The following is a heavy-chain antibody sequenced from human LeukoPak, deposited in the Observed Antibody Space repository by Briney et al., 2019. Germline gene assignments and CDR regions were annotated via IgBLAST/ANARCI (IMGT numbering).Heavy chain of an antibody. Sequence: GGSLRLSCAASGFTFSTYAMSWVRQAPGKGLEWVSGLSGSGGRTYYADSVKGRFTISRDNSNDTLYLQMNSLRAADTADYYCAKDNNFDFWGGYHNAVASRGQGILVIVSS. CDR3: AKDNNFDFWGGYHNAVAS. V-gene: IGHV3-23*01. CDR1: GFTFSTYA. CDR2: LSGSGGRT. J-gene: IGHJ4*02. D-gene: IGHD3-3*01.